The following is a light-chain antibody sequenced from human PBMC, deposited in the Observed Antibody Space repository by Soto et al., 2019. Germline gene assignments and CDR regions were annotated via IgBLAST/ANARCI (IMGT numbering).Light chain of an antibody. CDR2: AAS. Sequence: DNQLTQSPSSLSAYLGDRVTITCRASLTTSVYLNWYQHKPGKAPRLLIYAASNLQSGVPSXXSGSGSRTDFTLTISSLQAEDFATYYCQQSYTAPPTFGQGTKVE. CDR3: QQSYTAPPT. V-gene: IGKV1-39*01. J-gene: IGKJ1*01. CDR1: LTTSVY.